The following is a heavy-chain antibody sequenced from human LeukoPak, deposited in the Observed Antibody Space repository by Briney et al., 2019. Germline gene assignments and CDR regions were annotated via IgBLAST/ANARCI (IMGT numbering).Heavy chain of an antibody. CDR2: FDPEDGER. D-gene: IGHD3-22*01. J-gene: IGHJ4*02. CDR3: ATVYSYDSSAYYRLDY. Sequence: GASVKVSYKVSGYTLTELSMHWVRQAPGKGLEWMGGFDPEDGERFYAQKFQGRVTMTEDTSTDTAYMELSSLRSEDTAVYYCATVYSYDSSAYYRLDYWGQGTLVTVSS. V-gene: IGHV1-24*01. CDR1: GYTLTELS.